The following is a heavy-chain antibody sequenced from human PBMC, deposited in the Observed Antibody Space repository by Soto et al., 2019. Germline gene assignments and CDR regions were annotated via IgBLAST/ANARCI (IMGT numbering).Heavy chain of an antibody. D-gene: IGHD2-21*01. V-gene: IGHV3-23*01. Sequence: EVQLLESGGGLVQPGGSLRLSCAASGFTFSNSAMTWVRQAPAKGLEWVSTIRDSDSGGSTFYADSVKGRFTISRDDSKNTLYLQMSSLRAEDKAMYYCAKVRVGIDVDFDYWGQGALVTVSS. CDR1: GFTFSNSA. CDR3: AKVRVGIDVDFDY. CDR2: IRDSDSGGST. J-gene: IGHJ4*02.